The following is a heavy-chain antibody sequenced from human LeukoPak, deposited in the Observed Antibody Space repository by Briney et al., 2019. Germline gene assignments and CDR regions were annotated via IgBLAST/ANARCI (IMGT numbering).Heavy chain of an antibody. CDR3: ARSGVPAAPNGMDV. CDR1: GYTFTSYG. CDR2: ISTYNGNT. Sequence: ASVKVSCKASGYTFTSYGISWVRQAPGQGLEWMGWISTYNGNTNYAQKLQGRVTMTTDTSTSTAYMVLRSLRSDDTAVYYCARSGVPAAPNGMDVWGQGTAVTVSS. D-gene: IGHD2-2*01. V-gene: IGHV1-18*01. J-gene: IGHJ6*02.